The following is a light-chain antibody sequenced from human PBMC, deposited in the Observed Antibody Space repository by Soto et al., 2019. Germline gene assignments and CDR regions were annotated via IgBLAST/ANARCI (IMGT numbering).Light chain of an antibody. CDR1: QSVSSTY. V-gene: IGKV3-20*01. CDR3: QQYGSIPFT. Sequence: EIVLTQSPGTLSLSPGERATLSCRASQSVSSTYLGWYQQKPGQAPRLLISGASSRATGIPDRFSGSGSGTDFTLTISRLAPEDFAVYYCQQYGSIPFTFGPGTKVDI. J-gene: IGKJ3*01. CDR2: GAS.